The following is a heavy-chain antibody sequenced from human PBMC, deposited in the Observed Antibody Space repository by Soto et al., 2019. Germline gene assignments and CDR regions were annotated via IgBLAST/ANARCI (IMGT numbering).Heavy chain of an antibody. CDR3: AKQGDDLTGYPAGYFDY. V-gene: IGHV3-23*01. CDR2: ISGSGGST. Sequence: GGSLRLSCAASGFTFSSYAMSWVRQAPGKGLEWVSAISGSGGSTYYADSVKGRFTISRDNSKNTLYLQMNSLRAEDTAVYYCAKQGDDLTGYPAGYFDYWGQGTLVTVSS. D-gene: IGHD3-9*01. J-gene: IGHJ4*02. CDR1: GFTFSSYA.